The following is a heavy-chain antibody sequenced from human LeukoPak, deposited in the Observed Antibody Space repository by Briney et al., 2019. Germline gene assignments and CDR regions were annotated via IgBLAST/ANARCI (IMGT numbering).Heavy chain of an antibody. D-gene: IGHD3-10*01. CDR2: ISGSGGAT. CDR3: ARGGVDHCGSGTYYPMYYFDH. J-gene: IGHJ4*02. V-gene: IGHV3-23*01. CDR1: GFIFSTFG. Sequence: PGGSLRLSCVASGFIFSTFGMHWVRQAPGKGLEWVSGISGSGGATYYADSVKGRFTVSRDDPHNTLYLQMNSVRAEDTAVYFCARGGVDHCGSGTYYPMYYFDHWGQGALVTVSS.